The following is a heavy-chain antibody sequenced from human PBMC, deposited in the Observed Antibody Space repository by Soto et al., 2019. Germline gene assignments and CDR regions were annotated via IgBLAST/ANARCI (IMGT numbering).Heavy chain of an antibody. V-gene: IGHV3-48*03. D-gene: IGHD3-3*01. J-gene: IGHJ6*02. CDR3: ARDRSLIFAVPPYGMDV. Sequence: GGSLRLSCVVSGFTFSDHEMNWVRQAPGKGPEWVSRISESGGTTSYADSVKGRFTISRDNARDSLYLHMNSLRADDTAIYYCARDRSLIFAVPPYGMDVWRQGTTVTVSS. CDR2: ISESGGTT. CDR1: GFTFSDHE.